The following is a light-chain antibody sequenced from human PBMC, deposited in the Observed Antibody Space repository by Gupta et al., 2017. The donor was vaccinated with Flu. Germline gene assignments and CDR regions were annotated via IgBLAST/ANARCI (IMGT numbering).Light chain of an antibody. J-gene: IGKJ1*01. CDR3: QQYNKWPWT. CDR2: GAS. CDR1: QSVSSN. V-gene: IGKV3-15*01. Sequence: PATLSVSPGERATLSCRASQSVSSNLAWFQQKPGQAPRLLIYGASTRATDVPARFSGSGSGTEFTLTISSLQSEDFVVYYCQQYNKWPWTFGQGTKVEIK.